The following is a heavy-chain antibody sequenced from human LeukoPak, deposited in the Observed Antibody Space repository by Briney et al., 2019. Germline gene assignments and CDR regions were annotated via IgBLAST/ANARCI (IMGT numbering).Heavy chain of an antibody. CDR1: GFTFDDYA. CDR3: ARDPRNVGLAP. V-gene: IGHV3-74*01. CDR2: NNGDGSTT. Sequence: PGRSLRLSCAASGFTFDDYAMHWVRQAPGKGLMYLSRNNGDGSTTNYADVVEGRFTMSRDNVKNTLYLQMNSLRVEDTAVYYCARDPRNVGLAPWGQGTLVTVSS. D-gene: IGHD2-15*01. J-gene: IGHJ5*02.